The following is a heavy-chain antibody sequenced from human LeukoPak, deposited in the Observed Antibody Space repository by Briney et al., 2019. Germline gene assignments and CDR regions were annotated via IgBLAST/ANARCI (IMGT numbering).Heavy chain of an antibody. J-gene: IGHJ3*02. V-gene: IGHV3-11*01. D-gene: IGHD3-22*01. CDR1: GFTFSDYY. CDR3: ATTPPGWDSSGYYIFGAFDI. CDR2: ISSSGSTI. Sequence: PGGSLRLTCAASGFTFSDYYMSWIRQAPGKGLEWVSYISSSGSTIYYADSVKGRFTISRDNAKNSLYLQMNSLRAEDTAVYYCATTPPGWDSSGYYIFGAFDIWGQGTMVTVSS.